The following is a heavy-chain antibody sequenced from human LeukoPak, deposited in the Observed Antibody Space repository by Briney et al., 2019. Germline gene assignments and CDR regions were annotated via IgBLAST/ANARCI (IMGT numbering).Heavy chain of an antibody. J-gene: IGHJ4*02. CDR2: INPNSGGT. CDR3: ARASARLRGSYFDY. Sequence: ASVKVSFKASGYTFTRYYMHWVRQAPGQGLEWMGWINPNSGGTNYAHNFQGRVTMTRDTSISTAYMELSRLRSDDTAVYYCARASARLRGSYFDYWGQGTLVTVSS. V-gene: IGHV1-2*02. CDR1: GYTFTRYY. D-gene: IGHD1-26*01.